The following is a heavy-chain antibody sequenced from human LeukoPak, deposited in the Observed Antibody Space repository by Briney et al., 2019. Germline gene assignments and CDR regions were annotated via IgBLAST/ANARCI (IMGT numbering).Heavy chain of an antibody. J-gene: IGHJ6*03. CDR1: GYTFTSYD. V-gene: IGHV1-8*01. D-gene: IGHD4-11*01. CDR2: MNPNSGNT. Sequence: GASVKVSCKASGYTFTSYDINWVRQATGQGLEWMGWMNPNSGNTGYAQKFQGRVTMTRNTSISTAYMELSSLRSEDTAVYYCARERAVTTSNYYYMDVWGKGTTVTVSS. CDR3: ARERAVTTSNYYYMDV.